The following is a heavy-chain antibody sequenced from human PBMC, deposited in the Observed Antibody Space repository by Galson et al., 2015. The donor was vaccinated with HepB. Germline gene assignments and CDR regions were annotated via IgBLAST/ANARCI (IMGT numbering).Heavy chain of an antibody. CDR1: GYTFTGYY. D-gene: IGHD3-10*01. V-gene: IGHV1-3*01. CDR3: ASARGWGSYRSILEY. CDR2: INAGNGNT. J-gene: IGHJ4*02. Sequence: SVKVSCKASGYTFTGYYMHWVRQAPGQRLEWMGWINAGNGNTKYSQKFQGRVTITRDTSASTAYMELSSLRSEDTAVYHCASARGWGSYRSILEYWGQGTLVTVSS.